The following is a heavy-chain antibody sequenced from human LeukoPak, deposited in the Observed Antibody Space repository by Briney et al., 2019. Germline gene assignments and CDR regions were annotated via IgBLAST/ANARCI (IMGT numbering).Heavy chain of an antibody. D-gene: IGHD2-15*01. V-gene: IGHV4-34*01. J-gene: IGHJ4*02. Sequence: SETLSLTCAVYGGSFSGYYWSWIRQPPGKGLEWIGEINHSGSTNYNPSLKSRVTISVDTSKNQFSLKLSSVTAADTAVYYCAREIRSAQSLNPFDYWGQGTLVTVSS. CDR1: GGSFSGYY. CDR3: AREIRSAQSLNPFDY. CDR2: INHSGST.